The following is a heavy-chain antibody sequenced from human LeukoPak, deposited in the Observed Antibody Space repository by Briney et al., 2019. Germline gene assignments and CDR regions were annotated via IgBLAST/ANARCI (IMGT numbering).Heavy chain of an antibody. Sequence: QAGGSLRLSCAASGFTFSSYAMSWVRQAPGKGLEWVANIKQDGSEKYYVDSVKGRFTISRDNAKNSLYLQMNSLRAEDTAVYYCAKFMSMSGGRRPNFDYWGQGTLVTVSS. CDR1: GFTFSSYA. J-gene: IGHJ4*02. CDR2: IKQDGSEK. V-gene: IGHV3-7*03. CDR3: AKFMSMSGGRRPNFDY. D-gene: IGHD4-23*01.